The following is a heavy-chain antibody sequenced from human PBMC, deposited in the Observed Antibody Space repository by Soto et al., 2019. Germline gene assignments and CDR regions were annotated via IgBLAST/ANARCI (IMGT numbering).Heavy chain of an antibody. CDR1: GYTFTSYG. CDR3: ARGVGDLGELSLGTYFDY. J-gene: IGHJ4*02. CDR2: ISAYNGNT. D-gene: IGHD3-16*02. Sequence: ASVNVSCKASGYTFTSYGISWVRQAPGQGLEWMGWISAYNGNTNYAQKLQGRVTMTTDTSTSTAYMELRSLRSDDTAVYYCARGVGDLGELSLGTYFDYWGQGTLVTVSS. V-gene: IGHV1-18*01.